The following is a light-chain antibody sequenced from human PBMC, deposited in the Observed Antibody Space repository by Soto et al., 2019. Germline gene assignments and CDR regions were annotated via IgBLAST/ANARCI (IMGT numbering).Light chain of an antibody. J-gene: IGLJ1*01. CDR2: RDN. Sequence: QLVLTQPPSVSGTPGQRVTISCSGGISNIGTNYVHWFQQLPGTAPKVLSNRDNQRPSGVPDRFSGSKSGTSASLAISGLRSEDEAEYYCAAWDDTVRSDVFGTGTKVTFL. V-gene: IGLV1-47*01. CDR3: AAWDDTVRSDV. CDR1: ISNIGTNY.